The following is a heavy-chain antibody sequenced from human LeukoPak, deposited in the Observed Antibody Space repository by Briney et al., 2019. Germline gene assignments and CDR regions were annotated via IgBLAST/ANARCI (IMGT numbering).Heavy chain of an antibody. J-gene: IGHJ4*02. CDR1: GFTVSSNY. CDR3: ATAQVGSLYRGFDN. Sequence: PGGSLRLSCAASGFTVSSNYMTWVRQAPGKGLEWVSIIYSDGRTYYPDSVKGRFTISRDNSKNTVYLQMNSLRAEDTAVYYCATAQVGSLYRGFDNWGQGTLVTVSS. V-gene: IGHV3-53*01. CDR2: IYSDGRT. D-gene: IGHD3-10*01.